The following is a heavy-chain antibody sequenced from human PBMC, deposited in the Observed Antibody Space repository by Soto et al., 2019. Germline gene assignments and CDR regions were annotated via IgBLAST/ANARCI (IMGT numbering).Heavy chain of an antibody. Sequence: GGSLRLSCAASGFTFDDYAMHWVRQAPGKGLEWVSGINWNSGNIEYADSVKGRFTISRDNAKNSLHLQMNSLRAEDTALYYCAKDIQQQLLGSNLFDPWGQGTLVTVSS. CDR1: GFTFDDYA. CDR3: AKDIQQQLLGSNLFDP. J-gene: IGHJ5*02. D-gene: IGHD6-13*01. V-gene: IGHV3-9*01. CDR2: INWNSGNI.